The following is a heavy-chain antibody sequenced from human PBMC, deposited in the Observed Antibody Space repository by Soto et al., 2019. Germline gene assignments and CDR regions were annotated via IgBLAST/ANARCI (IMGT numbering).Heavy chain of an antibody. CDR3: ARDVGYGLIDY. J-gene: IGHJ4*02. CDR1: GFTFSSYG. D-gene: IGHD5-18*01. V-gene: IGHV3-33*01. CDR2: IWYDGSNK. Sequence: GGSLRLSCAASGFTFSSYGMHWVRQAPGKGLEWVAVIWYDGSNKYYADSVKGRFTISRDNSKNTLYLQMNSLRAEDTAVYYCARDVGYGLIDYWGQGTLVTVSS.